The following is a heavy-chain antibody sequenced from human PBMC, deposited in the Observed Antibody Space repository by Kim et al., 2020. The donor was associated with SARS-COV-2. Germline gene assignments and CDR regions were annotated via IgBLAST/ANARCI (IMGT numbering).Heavy chain of an antibody. Sequence: SETLSLTCTVSGGSISSSSYYWGWIRQPPGKGLEWIGSIYYSGSTYYNPSLKSRVTISIDTSKNQFSLKLSSVTAADTAVYYCARHERGFRLVYYYGRFGSRGQGTLVT. V-gene: IGHV4-39*01. J-gene: IGHJ4*02. CDR1: GGSISSSSYY. CDR2: IYYSGST. CDR3: ARHERGFRLVYYYGRFGS. D-gene: IGHD3-10*01.